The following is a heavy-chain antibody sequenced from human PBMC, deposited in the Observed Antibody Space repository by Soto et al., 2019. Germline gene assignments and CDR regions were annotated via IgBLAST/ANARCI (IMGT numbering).Heavy chain of an antibody. D-gene: IGHD3-22*01. Sequence: QVELVESGGAVFHFGGPLRLSGEAPGLIFRLQPFIWIPRVPGEGREWVAVMSPNGDNQYYADSVKGRFTISRDTSKSTLSLQMTSLRPEDTAVYYCASGAAFYYDTSRYWGQGTLVTVSS. J-gene: IGHJ4*02. V-gene: IGHV3-30-3*01. CDR3: ASGAAFYYDTSRY. CDR1: GLIFRLQP. CDR2: MSPNGDNQ.